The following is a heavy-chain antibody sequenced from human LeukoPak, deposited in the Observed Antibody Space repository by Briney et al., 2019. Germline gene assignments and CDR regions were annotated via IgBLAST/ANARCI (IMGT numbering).Heavy chain of an antibody. CDR1: GFTFQDYS. D-gene: IGHD1-1*01. Sequence: PGRSLRLSCAASGFTFQDYSMHWIRQAPGKGVEWMTVLSFDGKGKFYAGSVKGRFTVSRDTSKNTLFLDMNNVTVEDTAVYYCGAGNPDYWGRGTLVTVYS. CDR2: LSFDGKGK. CDR3: GAGNPDY. J-gene: IGHJ4*02. V-gene: IGHV3-30*01.